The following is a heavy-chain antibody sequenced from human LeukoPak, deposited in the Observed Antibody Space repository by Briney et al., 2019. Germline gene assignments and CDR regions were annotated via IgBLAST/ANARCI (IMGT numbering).Heavy chain of an antibody. D-gene: IGHD3-22*01. V-gene: IGHV3-49*04. CDR1: GFTFGDYA. Sequence: GSLRLSCTASGFTFGDYAMSWVRQAPGKGLEWVGFIRSKAYGGTTEYAASVKGRFTISRDDSKSIAYLQMNSLKTEDTAVYYCTRDWPNSSGSLGTYYFDYWGQGTLVTVSS. J-gene: IGHJ4*02. CDR3: TRDWPNSSGSLGTYYFDY. CDR2: IRSKAYGGTT.